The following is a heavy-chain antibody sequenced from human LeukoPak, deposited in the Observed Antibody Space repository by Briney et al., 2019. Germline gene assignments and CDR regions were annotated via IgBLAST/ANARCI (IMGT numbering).Heavy chain of an antibody. CDR2: IDTSGST. Sequence: SETLSLTCGVSGGSISSYYWSWIRQPAGKGLEWIGRIDTSGSTNYNPSLKSRVTMSVDTSENQISLKLSSVTAADRAVYYCARRPRNSGSDDGPSGLDYWGQGTLVTVSS. V-gene: IGHV4-4*07. CDR1: GGSISSYY. D-gene: IGHD1-26*01. CDR3: ARRPRNSGSDDGPSGLDY. J-gene: IGHJ4*02.